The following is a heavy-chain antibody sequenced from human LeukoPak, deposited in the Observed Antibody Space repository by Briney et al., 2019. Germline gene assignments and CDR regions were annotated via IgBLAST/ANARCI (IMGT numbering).Heavy chain of an antibody. Sequence: SETLSLTCTVSGGSISSYYWSWIRQPAGKGLEWIGRIYTSGSTSYNPSLKSRVTMSVDTSKKQFSLKLSSVTAADTAVYYCARDTISGHFDYWGQGTLVTVSS. CDR3: ARDTISGHFDY. CDR1: GGSISSYY. CDR2: IYTSGST. V-gene: IGHV4-4*07. D-gene: IGHD6-25*01. J-gene: IGHJ4*02.